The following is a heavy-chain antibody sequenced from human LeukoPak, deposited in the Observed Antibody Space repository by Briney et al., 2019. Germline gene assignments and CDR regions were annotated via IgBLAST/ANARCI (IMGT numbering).Heavy chain of an antibody. V-gene: IGHV1-2*02. D-gene: IGHD2-8*01. CDR1: GYTFTGYY. CDR3: AREDLGYCTNGVCYGVDY. Sequence: ASVKVSCKASGYTFTGYYMHWVRQAPGQGLEWMGWINPNSGGTNYAQKFQGRVTMTRDTSISTGYTELSRLRSDDTAVYYCAREDLGYCTNGVCYGVDYWGQGTLVTVSS. J-gene: IGHJ4*02. CDR2: INPNSGGT.